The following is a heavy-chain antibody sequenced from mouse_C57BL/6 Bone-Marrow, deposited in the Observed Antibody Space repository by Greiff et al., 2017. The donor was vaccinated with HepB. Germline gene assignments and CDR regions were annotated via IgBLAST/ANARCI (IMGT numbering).Heavy chain of an antibody. V-gene: IGHV1-26*01. J-gene: IGHJ4*01. Sequence: EVQLQQSGPELVKPGASVKISCKASGYTFTDYYMNWVKQSHGKSLEWIGDINPNNGGTSYNQKFKGKATLTVDKSSSTAYMERRSLTSEDSAVYYCAREYGSSWDYYAMDYWGQGTSVTVSS. CDR1: GYTFTDYY. CDR3: AREYGSSWDYYAMDY. D-gene: IGHD1-2*01. CDR2: INPNNGGT.